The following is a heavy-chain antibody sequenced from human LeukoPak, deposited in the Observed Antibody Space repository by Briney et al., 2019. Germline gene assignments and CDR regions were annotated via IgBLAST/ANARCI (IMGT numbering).Heavy chain of an antibody. J-gene: IGHJ6*03. V-gene: IGHV4-4*09. CDR2: IYTRGST. CDR1: SGSISSYY. Sequence: SETLSLTCTVSSGSISSYYWSWIRQPPGKGLEWIGYIYTRGSTNYNPSLKSRVTISVDTSKNQFSLKLSSVTAADTAVYYCARHSLPYYMDVWGKGTTVTVSS. CDR3: ARHSLPYYMDV. D-gene: IGHD2-21*01.